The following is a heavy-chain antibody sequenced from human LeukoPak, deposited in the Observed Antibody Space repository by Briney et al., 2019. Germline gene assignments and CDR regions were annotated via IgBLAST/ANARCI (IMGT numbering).Heavy chain of an antibody. J-gene: IGHJ4*02. CDR1: GYTFTSYD. CDR3: STKEGGGVLIR. Sequence: ASVKVSCKASGYTFTSYDINWVRQATGQGLEWMGWISAYNGNTNYAQKLQGGVTMTTDTSTSTAYMELRSLRSDDKAVYYCSTKEGGGVLIRWGQGTLVTVSS. V-gene: IGHV1-18*01. D-gene: IGHD6-13*01. CDR2: ISAYNGNT.